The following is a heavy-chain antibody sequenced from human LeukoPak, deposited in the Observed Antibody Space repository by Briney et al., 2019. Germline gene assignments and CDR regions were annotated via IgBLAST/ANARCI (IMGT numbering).Heavy chain of an antibody. CDR1: GGSFSGYY. CDR3: ARGALSSSSFDY. V-gene: IGHV4-34*01. J-gene: IGHJ4*02. CDR2: INHSGST. D-gene: IGHD6-6*01. Sequence: SETLSLTCAVYGGSFSGYYWSWIRQPPGKGLEWIGEINHSGSTNYNPSLKSRVTISVDTSKNQFSLKLSSVTAADTAVCYCARGALSSSSFDYWGQGTLVTVSS.